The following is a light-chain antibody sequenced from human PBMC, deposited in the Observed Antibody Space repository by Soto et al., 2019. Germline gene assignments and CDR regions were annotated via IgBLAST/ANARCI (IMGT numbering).Light chain of an antibody. CDR1: SSDVGGYDH. V-gene: IGLV2-14*03. Sequence: QSVLTQPASVSGSPGQSITISCTGTSSDVGGYDHVSWYQQHPGKAPKLIIYDVTVRPSGISPRVSGSKSDNTASLAGSGLQPEDEADYYCSSYTNKDTLLFGGGTKLTVL. J-gene: IGLJ3*02. CDR3: SSYTNKDTLL. CDR2: DVT.